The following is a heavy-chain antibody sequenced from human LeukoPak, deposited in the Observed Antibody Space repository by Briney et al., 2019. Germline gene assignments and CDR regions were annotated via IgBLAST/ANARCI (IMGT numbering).Heavy chain of an antibody. V-gene: IGHV4-39*01. D-gene: IGHD6-19*01. CDR1: GGLISSSSYY. J-gene: IGHJ4*02. Sequence: PSETLSLTCTVSGGLISSSSYYWGWIRQPPGKGLEWIGSFYYSESTYYNPSLKRRVTISVDTSKNQFTLKLSSVTAADTAVYYCARTAGIAVAGSRQYFDYWGQGTLVTVSS. CDR3: ARTAGIAVAGSRQYFDY. CDR2: FYYSEST.